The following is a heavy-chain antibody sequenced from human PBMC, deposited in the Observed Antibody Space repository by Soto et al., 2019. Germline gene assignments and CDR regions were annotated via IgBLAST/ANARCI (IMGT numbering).Heavy chain of an antibody. CDR3: ARSPEATVTAFDY. V-gene: IGHV4-31*03. J-gene: IGHJ4*02. CDR2: IYYSGST. Sequence: QVQLQESGPGLVKPSQTLSLTCTVSGGSISSGGYYWSWIRQHPGKGLEWFGHIYYSGSTYYNPSLKGRVTISVDTSKNQFSLKLSSVPAADTAVYYCARSPEATVTAFDYWGQGTLVTVSS. CDR1: GGSISSGGYY. D-gene: IGHD4-17*01.